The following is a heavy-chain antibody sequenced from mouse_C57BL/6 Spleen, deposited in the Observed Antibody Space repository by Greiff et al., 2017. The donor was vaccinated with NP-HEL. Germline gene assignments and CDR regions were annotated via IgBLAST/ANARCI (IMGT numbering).Heavy chain of an antibody. CDR1: GFTFTDYY. Sequence: EVNLVESGGGLVQPGGSLSLSCAASGFTFTDYYMSWVRQPPGKALEWLGFIRNKANGYTTEYSASVKGRFTISRDNSQSILYLQMNALRAEDSATYYCARSSYSRGFFAYWGQGTLVTVSA. V-gene: IGHV7-3*01. D-gene: IGHD2-10*01. CDR3: ARSSYSRGFFAY. CDR2: IRNKANGYTT. J-gene: IGHJ3*01.